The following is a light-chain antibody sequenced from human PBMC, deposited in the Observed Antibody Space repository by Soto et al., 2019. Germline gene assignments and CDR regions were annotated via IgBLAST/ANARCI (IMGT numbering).Light chain of an antibody. J-gene: IGKJ1*01. V-gene: IGKV1-27*01. CDR1: QGIINY. Sequence: DIQMTQSPSSLSASVGDSVTITCRASQGIINYLAWFQQKPGKVPKLLIYTASTLRSGVSSRFSGSGSGTDFTLTISSLQPEDVATDYWQKYNSAPRTCGQGTKVEIK. CDR2: TAS. CDR3: QKYNSAPRT.